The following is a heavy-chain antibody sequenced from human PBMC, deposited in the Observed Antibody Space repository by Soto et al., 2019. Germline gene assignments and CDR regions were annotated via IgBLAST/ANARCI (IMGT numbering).Heavy chain of an antibody. V-gene: IGHV4-31*03. CDR3: ASTRNDYGDYVDAFDI. J-gene: IGHJ3*02. CDR1: GVSISSGGYY. CDR2: IYYSGST. Sequence: LSLTCTVSGVSISSGGYYWSWIRQHPGKGLEWIGYIYYSGSTYYNPSLKSRVTISVDTSKNQYPLKLSSVTAADTAVYYCASTRNDYGDYVDAFDIWGQGTMVT. D-gene: IGHD4-17*01.